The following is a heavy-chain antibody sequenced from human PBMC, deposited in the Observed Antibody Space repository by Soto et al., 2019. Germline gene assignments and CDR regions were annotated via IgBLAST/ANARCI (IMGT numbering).Heavy chain of an antibody. J-gene: IGHJ6*02. CDR1: GYGFTSYW. CDR3: ARFESYYDFWSGYYSGARYYYGMDV. CDR2: IYPGDSDT. D-gene: IGHD3-3*01. V-gene: IGHV5-51*01. Sequence: GESLKISCKGSGYGFTSYWIGWVRQMPGKGLEWMGIIYPGDSDTRYSPSFQGQVTISADKSISTAYLQWSSLKASDTAMYYCARFESYYDFWSGYYSGARYYYGMDVWGQGTTVTVSS.